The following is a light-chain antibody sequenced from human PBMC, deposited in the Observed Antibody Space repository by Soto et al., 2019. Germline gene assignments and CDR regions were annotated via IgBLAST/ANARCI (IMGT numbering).Light chain of an antibody. CDR3: QQYDKLPPT. CDR2: DAS. CDR1: QSISSK. V-gene: IGKV3-15*01. Sequence: DIVMTQSPATVSASLGDRATLSCRASQSISSKLAWYQQRPGQAPRLLIFDASTRATGGPVRFRGSGSGTEFTLTISGLQSEDVGVYCCQQYDKLPPTFGGGTKVEIK. J-gene: IGKJ4*01.